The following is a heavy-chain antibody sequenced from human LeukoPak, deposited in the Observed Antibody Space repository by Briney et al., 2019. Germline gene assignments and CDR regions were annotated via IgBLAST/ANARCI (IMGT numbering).Heavy chain of an antibody. J-gene: IGHJ4*02. CDR1: GFTFGSYA. D-gene: IGHD5-24*01. CDR3: AKDMRWLQLSLPYYFDY. CDR2: ISGSGGST. V-gene: IGHV3-23*01. Sequence: GGSLRLSCAASGFTFGSYAMSWVRQAPGKGLEWVSAISGSGGSTYYADSVKGRFTISRDNSKNTLYLQMNSLRAEDTAVYYCAKDMRWLQLSLPYYFDYWGQGTLVTVSS.